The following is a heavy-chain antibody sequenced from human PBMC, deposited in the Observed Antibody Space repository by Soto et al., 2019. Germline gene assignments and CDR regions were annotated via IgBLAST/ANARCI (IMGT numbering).Heavy chain of an antibody. J-gene: IGHJ4*02. CDR2: ISSSSSTI. CDR3: ARDRGSSSWYPQLSIDY. Sequence: GGSLRLSCAASGFTFSSYSMNWVRQAPGKGLEWVSYISSSSSTIYYADSVKGRFTISRDNAKNSLYLQMNSLGDEDTAVYYCARDRGSSSWYPQLSIDYWGQGTLVTVSS. CDR1: GFTFSSYS. D-gene: IGHD6-13*01. V-gene: IGHV3-48*02.